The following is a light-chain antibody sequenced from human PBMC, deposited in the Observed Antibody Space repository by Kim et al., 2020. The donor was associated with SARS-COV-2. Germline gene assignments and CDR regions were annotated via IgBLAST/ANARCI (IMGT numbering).Light chain of an antibody. V-gene: IGKV3-11*01. J-gene: IGKJ4*01. Sequence: PGERATLSCRASQSVSSYLAWYQQKPGQAPRLLIYDASNRATGIPARFSGSGSGTDFTLTISSLEPEDFAVYYCQQRSNWPPTFGGGTKVDIK. CDR1: QSVSSY. CDR2: DAS. CDR3: QQRSNWPPT.